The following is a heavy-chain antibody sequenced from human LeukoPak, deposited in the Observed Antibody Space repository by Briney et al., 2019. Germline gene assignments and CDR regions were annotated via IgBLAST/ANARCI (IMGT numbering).Heavy chain of an antibody. J-gene: IGHJ4*02. CDR2: ISYDGSNK. Sequence: GGSLRLSCAASGFTFSSYGMHWVRQAPGKGLEWVAVISYDGSNKYYADSVKGRFTISRDNSKNTLYLQMNSLRAEDTAVYYCAKTLSTARGGSGFDYWGQGTLVTVSS. CDR1: GFTFSSYG. D-gene: IGHD3-10*01. CDR3: AKTLSTARGGSGFDY. V-gene: IGHV3-30*18.